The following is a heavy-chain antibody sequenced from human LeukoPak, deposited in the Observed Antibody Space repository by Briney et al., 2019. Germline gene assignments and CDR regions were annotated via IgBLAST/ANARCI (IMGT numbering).Heavy chain of an antibody. Sequence: GRSLTLSCAPFALTFSSYSMNCVRQAPGKGLEWVSYISSRRATTYYADAVKGRFTMSRDNDENSLYLQMNSLIDEDTAVYYCASPLEYSSPRYWGQGTLVSVFS. CDR3: ASPLEYSSPRY. V-gene: IGHV3-48*02. J-gene: IGHJ4*02. CDR1: ALTFSSYS. D-gene: IGHD6-6*01. CDR2: ISSRRATT.